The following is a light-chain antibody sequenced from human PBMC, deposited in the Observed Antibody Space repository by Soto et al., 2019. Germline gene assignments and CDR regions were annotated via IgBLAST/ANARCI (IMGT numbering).Light chain of an antibody. CDR1: SSDVGSYNL. CDR3: CSYARTSTLL. Sequence: QSVLTQPASLSGSPGQSITISCTGTSSDVGSYNLVSWFQQHPGKAPKLMIYEGTTRPSGVSNRFSGSKSGNTASLTISGLQAEDEADYYCCSYARTSTLLFGGGTKLTVL. V-gene: IGLV2-23*01. CDR2: EGT. J-gene: IGLJ2*01.